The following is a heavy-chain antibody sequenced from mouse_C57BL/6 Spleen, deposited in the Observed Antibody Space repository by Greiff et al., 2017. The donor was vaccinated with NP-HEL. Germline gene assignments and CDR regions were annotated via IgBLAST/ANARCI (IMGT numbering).Heavy chain of an antibody. V-gene: IGHV1-52*01. CDR1: GYTFTSYW. Sequence: VQLQQSGAKLVRPGSSVKLSCKASGYTFTSYWMHWVKQRPIQGLEWIGNIDPSDSETHYNQKFKDKATLTVDKSSSTAYMQLSSLTSEDSAVYYCARDGFTYWGQGTLVTVSA. CDR2: IDPSDSET. CDR3: ARDGFTY. J-gene: IGHJ3*01.